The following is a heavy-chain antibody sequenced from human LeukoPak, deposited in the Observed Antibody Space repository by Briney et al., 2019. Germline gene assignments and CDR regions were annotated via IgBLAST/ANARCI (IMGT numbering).Heavy chain of an antibody. D-gene: IGHD3-10*01. V-gene: IGHV3-30*02. CDR1: GFTFSSYG. Sequence: PGGSLRLSCAASGFTFSSYGMHWVRQAPGKGLEWVAFIRYDGSNKYYADSVKGRFTISRDNSKNTLYLQMNSLRAEDTAVYYCAGVISLEVPFDYWGQGTLVTVSS. CDR3: AGVISLEVPFDY. J-gene: IGHJ4*02. CDR2: IRYDGSNK.